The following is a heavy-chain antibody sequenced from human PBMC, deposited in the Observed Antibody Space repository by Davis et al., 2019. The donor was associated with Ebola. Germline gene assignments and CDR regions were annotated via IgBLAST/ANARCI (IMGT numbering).Heavy chain of an antibody. CDR2: IYDSGST. V-gene: IGHV4-30-2*01. Sequence: SETLSLTCAVSGGSISSDGYSWSWIRQPPGKGLEWIGYIYDSGSTYYNPSLKSRVTISVDRSKNNFSLKLSSVTAADTAVYYCAKGWDSSGWQNWGPGILVTVSS. CDR3: AKGWDSSGWQN. CDR1: GGSISSDGYS. J-gene: IGHJ4*02. D-gene: IGHD6-19*01.